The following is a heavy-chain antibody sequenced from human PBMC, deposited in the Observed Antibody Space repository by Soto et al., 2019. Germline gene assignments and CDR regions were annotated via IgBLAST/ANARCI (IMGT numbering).Heavy chain of an antibody. Sequence: SETLSLTCTVSGDSITSNSYFWAWIRQPPGKGLEWIGSVYYSGTTYYNPSLKSRVTISVDTSKNQFSLKLNSMTAADTAVYNCARHNYGSGSTYFDYWGQGTLVTVSS. CDR3: ARHNYGSGSTYFDY. J-gene: IGHJ4*02. D-gene: IGHD3-10*01. CDR1: GDSITSNSYF. CDR2: VYYSGTT. V-gene: IGHV4-39*01.